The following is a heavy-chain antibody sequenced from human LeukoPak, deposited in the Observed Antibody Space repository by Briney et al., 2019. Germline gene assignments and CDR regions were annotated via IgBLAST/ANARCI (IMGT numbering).Heavy chain of an antibody. CDR1: GGSISSSSYS. CDR3: GSGYLLRLYYYYGMDV. J-gene: IGHJ6*02. D-gene: IGHD3-22*01. Sequence: SETLSLTCTVSGGSISSSSYSWGWIRQPPGKGLEWIGSIYYSGSTYYNPSLKSRVTISVDTSKNQFSLKLSSVTAADTAVYYCGSGYLLRLYYYYGMDVWGQGTTVTVSS. V-gene: IGHV4-39*01. CDR2: IYYSGST.